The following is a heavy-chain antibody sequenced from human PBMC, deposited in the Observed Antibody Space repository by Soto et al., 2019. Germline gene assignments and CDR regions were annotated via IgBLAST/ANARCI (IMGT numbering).Heavy chain of an antibody. J-gene: IGHJ5*02. CDR1: GYTFTSYG. CDR2: ISAYNGNT. D-gene: IGHD6-13*01. CDR3: ARELVPRDWFDP. Sequence: APVKVSCKASGYTFTSYGISWVRQAPGQGLEWMGWISAYNGNTNYAQKLQGRVTMTTDTSTSTAYMELRSLRSDDTAVYYCARELVPRDWFDPWGQGTLVTVSS. V-gene: IGHV1-18*01.